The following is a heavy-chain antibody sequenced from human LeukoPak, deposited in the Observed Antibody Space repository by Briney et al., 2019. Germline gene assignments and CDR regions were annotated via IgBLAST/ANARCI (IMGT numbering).Heavy chain of an antibody. D-gene: IGHD3-22*01. Sequence: PGGSLRLSCVASGFPFSNYAMSWVRQAPGKGLECVSVIYSHGATYYAVSVKGRFTISRDKSKNTLYLQMNDLRPDDTAVYYCTRKTDSGGSGDYWGQGALVTVSS. CDR2: IYSHGAT. V-gene: IGHV3-53*01. CDR3: TRKTDSGGSGDY. CDR1: GFPFSNYA. J-gene: IGHJ4*02.